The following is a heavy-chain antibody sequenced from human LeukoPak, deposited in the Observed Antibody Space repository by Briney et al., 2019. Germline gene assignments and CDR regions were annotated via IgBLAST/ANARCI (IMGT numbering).Heavy chain of an antibody. V-gene: IGHV3-49*03. Sequence: GWSLRLSCTVSGFTFGDYAMSWFRQAPGKGLEWVGFIRSKGYGGTTEYAASVKGRFTISRDDSKSIAYVQMNSLKTEDTAVYYCIRGYYDLLTGPHYFDYWGQGTLVTVSS. CDR2: IRSKGYGGTT. D-gene: IGHD3-9*01. CDR3: IRGYYDLLTGPHYFDY. J-gene: IGHJ4*02. CDR1: GFTFGDYA.